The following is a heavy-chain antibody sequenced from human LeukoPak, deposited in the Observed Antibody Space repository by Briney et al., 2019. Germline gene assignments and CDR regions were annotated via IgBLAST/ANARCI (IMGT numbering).Heavy chain of an antibody. CDR2: IYTSEST. D-gene: IGHD3-10*01. CDR1: GGSISSYY. J-gene: IGHJ6*03. CDR3: ARDLRSGYGSGSEYYYYYMDV. Sequence: SETLSLTCTVSGGSISSYYWSWIRQPPGKGLEWIGRIYTSESTNYNPSLKSRVTISVDTSKNQFSLKLSSVTAADTAVYYCARDLRSGYGSGSEYYYYYMDVWGKGTTVTVSS. V-gene: IGHV4-4*07.